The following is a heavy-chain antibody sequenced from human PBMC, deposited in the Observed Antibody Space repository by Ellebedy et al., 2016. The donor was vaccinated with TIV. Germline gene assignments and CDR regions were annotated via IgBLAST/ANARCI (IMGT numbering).Heavy chain of an antibody. Sequence: MPSETLSLTCAVSGGSNRSYYWSWIRQPAGKGLVWIGRIYPTGSTSYSPTLKSRITMSIDTSKNQFSLKMTSVTAADTAVYYCARVSGDYYFVMDVWGQGTTVTVSS. D-gene: IGHD1-26*01. CDR1: GGSNRSYY. CDR2: IYPTGST. J-gene: IGHJ6*02. V-gene: IGHV4-4*07. CDR3: ARVSGDYYFVMDV.